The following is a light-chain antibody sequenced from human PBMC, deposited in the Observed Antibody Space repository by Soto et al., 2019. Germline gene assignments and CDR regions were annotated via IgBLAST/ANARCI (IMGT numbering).Light chain of an antibody. Sequence: EIVMTQSPATLSMSPGERATLSCRASRSVFRNLAWYQQKIGQAPSLLTSEASSRATGIPARFSGSGSGTEFTLTISGLQSEDFAVYYCQQYSEWPRTFGQGTKV. CDR2: EAS. J-gene: IGKJ1*01. V-gene: IGKV3-15*01. CDR1: RSVFRN. CDR3: QQYSEWPRT.